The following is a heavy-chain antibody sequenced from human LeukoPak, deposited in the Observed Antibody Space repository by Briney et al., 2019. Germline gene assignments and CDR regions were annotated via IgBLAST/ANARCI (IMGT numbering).Heavy chain of an antibody. CDR2: ISSSGKTI. CDR3: ARGADYGDY. J-gene: IGHJ4*02. CDR1: GFTFSDHY. Sequence: GGSLRLSCAASGFTFSDHYMSWIRQVPGKGLEWISYISSSGKTIYYADSVKDRFTISRDNAKNSMYLQMNSLRAEDTAVYYCARGADYGDYWGQGTLVIVSS. V-gene: IGHV3-11*04.